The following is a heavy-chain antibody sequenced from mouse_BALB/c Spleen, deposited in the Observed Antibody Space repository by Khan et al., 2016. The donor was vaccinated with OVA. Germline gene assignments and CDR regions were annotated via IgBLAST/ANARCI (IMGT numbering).Heavy chain of an antibody. CDR1: GYTFTKNG. V-gene: IGHV9-3-1*01. CDR2: INTYTGEP. J-gene: IGHJ4*01. Sequence: QIQLVQSGPELKKPGEPVKISCKASGYTFTKNGMNWAKQAPGKGLKWMGWINTYTGEPTYADDFKGRFACSLETSASTAYLQINNLKNEDTATYFCARVGFSGTMDYWGQGTSVTVSS. CDR3: ARVGFSGTMDY.